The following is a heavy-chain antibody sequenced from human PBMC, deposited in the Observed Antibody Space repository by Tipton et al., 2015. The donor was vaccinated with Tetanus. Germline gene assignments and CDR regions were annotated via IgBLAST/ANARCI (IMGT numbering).Heavy chain of an antibody. D-gene: IGHD6-13*01. J-gene: IGHJ4*02. CDR2: MNPNTGHA. CDR3: ARGNRGSSWYF. Sequence: QSGPEVKKPGASVKVSCKAFAYAFTSYDLNWVRQATGQGLEWLGYMNPNTGHAGYAQKFQGRVTMTSNISITTAYMELRNLRSDDTAVYYCARGNRGSSWYFWGQGTLVTVSS. CDR1: AYAFTSYD. V-gene: IGHV1-8*01.